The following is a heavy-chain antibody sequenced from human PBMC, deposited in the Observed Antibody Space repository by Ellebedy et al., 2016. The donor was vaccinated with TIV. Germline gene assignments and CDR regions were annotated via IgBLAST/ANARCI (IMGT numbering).Heavy chain of an antibody. Sequence: MPSETLSLTCTVSGGSISTSSYFWGWIRQPPGKGLEWIVSVFYNGKTFYNPSLQSRVTISVHTSKNQFSLNLSSVTAADTAVYYCARHGRSINYWYFDLWGRGTLVTVSS. J-gene: IGHJ2*01. CDR3: ARHGRSINYWYFDL. CDR1: GGSISTSSYF. V-gene: IGHV4-39*01. CDR2: VFYNGKT.